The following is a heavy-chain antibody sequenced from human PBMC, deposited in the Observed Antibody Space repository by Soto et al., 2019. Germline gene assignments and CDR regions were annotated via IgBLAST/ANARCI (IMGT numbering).Heavy chain of an antibody. CDR3: ARVDYGGNSGGGVDY. J-gene: IGHJ4*02. CDR2: INPSGGST. Sequence: QVQLVQSGAEVKKPGASVKVSCKASGYTFTSYYMHWVRQAPGQGLEWMGIINPSGGSTSYAQKFQGRVIMTRATSTSTVYMELSSLRSEDTAVYYCARVDYGGNSGGGVDYWGQGTLVTVSS. D-gene: IGHD4-17*01. CDR1: GYTFTSYY. V-gene: IGHV1-46*01.